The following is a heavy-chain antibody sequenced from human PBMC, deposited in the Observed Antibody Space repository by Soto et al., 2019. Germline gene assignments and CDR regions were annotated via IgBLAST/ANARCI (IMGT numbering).Heavy chain of an antibody. Sequence: SETLSLTCTVSGGSISSSSYYWGWIHQPPGKGLEWIGSIYYSGSTYYNPSLKSRVTISVDTSKNQFSLKLSSVTAADTAVYYCASTPSVVVVAASPGDYYYYMDVWGKGTTVTVSS. CDR2: IYYSGST. CDR1: GGSISSSSYY. J-gene: IGHJ6*03. D-gene: IGHD2-15*01. V-gene: IGHV4-39*01. CDR3: ASTPSVVVVAASPGDYYYYMDV.